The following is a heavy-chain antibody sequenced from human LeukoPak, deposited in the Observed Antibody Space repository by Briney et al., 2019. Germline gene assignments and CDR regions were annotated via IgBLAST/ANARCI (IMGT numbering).Heavy chain of an antibody. J-gene: IGHJ4*02. Sequence: ASVKLSCKASGYTFTNYGIGWVRQAPGQGLEWMGWISPYNGNTDYAQKPQGRVTMTTDTSTTTAYMELRSLRSDDTAVYYCARGDGGGVYWGQGTLVTVSS. V-gene: IGHV1-18*01. CDR2: ISPYNGNT. D-gene: IGHD3-16*01. CDR1: GYTFTNYG. CDR3: ARGDGGGVY.